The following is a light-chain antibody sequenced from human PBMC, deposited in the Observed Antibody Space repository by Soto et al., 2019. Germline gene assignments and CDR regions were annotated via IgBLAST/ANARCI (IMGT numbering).Light chain of an antibody. CDR3: QQLNSYPHT. J-gene: IGKJ2*01. V-gene: IGKV3-11*01. CDR1: QSVNRY. Sequence: EVVLTQSPATLSLSPGERATLSCRASQSVNRYLAWYQQKPGQAPRLLIYDTSNRATGIPARFSGSGSGTDFTLTISSLEPEDFATYYCQQLNSYPHTFGQGTKLEIK. CDR2: DTS.